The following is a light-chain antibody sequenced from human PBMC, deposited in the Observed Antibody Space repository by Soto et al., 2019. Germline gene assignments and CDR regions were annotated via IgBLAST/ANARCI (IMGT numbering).Light chain of an antibody. CDR1: SGHSSYA. CDR2: LNSDGSH. CDR3: QTWGTDIVV. J-gene: IGLJ2*01. Sequence: QAVVTQSASASASMGASVKLTCTLSSGHSSYAIAWHQQQPEKGPRYLMKLNSDGSHSKGDGIPDRFSGSSSGAERYLTISSLQSEDEADYYCQTWGTDIVVFGGGTKLTV. V-gene: IGLV4-69*01.